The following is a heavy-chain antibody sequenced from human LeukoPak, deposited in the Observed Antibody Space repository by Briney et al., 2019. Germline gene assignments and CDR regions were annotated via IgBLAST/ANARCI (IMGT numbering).Heavy chain of an antibody. D-gene: IGHD6-6*01. CDR2: IWYDGSNK. CDR3: ARAPQNRPPFDY. V-gene: IGHV3-33*01. Sequence: PGGSLRLSCAASRFTFSSYGMHWVRQAPGKGLEWVAVIWYDGSNKYYADSVKGRFTISRDNSKNTLYLQMNSLRAEDTAVYYCARAPQNRPPFDYWGQGTLVTVSS. J-gene: IGHJ4*02. CDR1: RFTFSSYG.